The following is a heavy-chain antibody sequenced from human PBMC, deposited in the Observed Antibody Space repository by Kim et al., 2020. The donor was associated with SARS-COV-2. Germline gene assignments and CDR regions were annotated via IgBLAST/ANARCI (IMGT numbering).Heavy chain of an antibody. CDR3: AKIAVMDGYNYFYYYGMDV. J-gene: IGHJ6*02. CDR2: VGGVGDNK. D-gene: IGHD5-12*01. CDR1: GFTFDNYA. V-gene: IGHV3-23*01. Sequence: GGSLRLSCVGSGFTFDNYAMSWVRQAPGKGLEWVSAVGGVGDNKFYADAVRGRFTISRDTSKNMLYLQMNSMRDEDTALYYCAKIAVMDGYNYFYYYGMDVWGQGTTVTLPS.